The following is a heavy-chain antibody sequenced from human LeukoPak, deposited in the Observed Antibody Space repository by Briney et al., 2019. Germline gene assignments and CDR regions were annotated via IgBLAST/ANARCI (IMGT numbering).Heavy chain of an antibody. CDR2: INPSSGDT. V-gene: IGHV1-2*02. J-gene: IGHJ4*02. Sequence: ASVKVSCKASGYTFTGYYLHWVRQAPGQGLEWVGWINPSSGDTNYAQKFQGRITLTLDTSLTTAYMELSSLRSDDTAVYYCARDLYGSGSYAFDYWGQGTLVTVSS. D-gene: IGHD3-10*01. CDR3: ARDLYGSGSYAFDY. CDR1: GYTFTGYY.